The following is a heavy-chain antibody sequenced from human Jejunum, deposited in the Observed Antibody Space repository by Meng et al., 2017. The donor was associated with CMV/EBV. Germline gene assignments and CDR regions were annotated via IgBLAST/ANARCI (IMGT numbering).Heavy chain of an antibody. V-gene: IGHV3-72*01. CDR3: TRDWATALYD. J-gene: IGHJ4*02. D-gene: IGHD5-24*01. CDR2: IGNRAASYTT. CDR1: GFTFSAPY. Sequence: CAASGFTFSAPYMDWVRQAPGKGLEWVGRIGNRAASYTTNYAASVRGRFTISRDDSKNLLYLQMNGLKTEDTAVYYCTRDWATALYDWGQGTLVTVSS.